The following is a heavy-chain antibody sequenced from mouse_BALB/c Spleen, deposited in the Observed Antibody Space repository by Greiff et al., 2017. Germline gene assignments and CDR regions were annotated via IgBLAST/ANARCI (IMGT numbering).Heavy chain of an antibody. D-gene: IGHD4-1*01. Sequence: DVQLQESGPGLVKPSQSLSLTCTVTGYSITSDYAWNWIRQFPGNKLEWMGYISYSGSTSYNPSLKSRISITRDTSKNQFFLQLNSVTTEDTATYYCARRSRSLLGRLYYYAMDYWGQGTSVTVSS. CDR3: ARRSRSLLGRLYYYAMDY. V-gene: IGHV3-2*02. CDR2: ISYSGST. CDR1: GYSITSDYA. J-gene: IGHJ4*01.